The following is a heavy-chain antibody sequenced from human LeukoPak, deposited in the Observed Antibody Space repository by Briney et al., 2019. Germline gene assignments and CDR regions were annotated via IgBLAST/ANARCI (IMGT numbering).Heavy chain of an antibody. V-gene: IGHV4-34*01. CDR1: IESFSGYY. D-gene: IGHD3-22*01. CDR3: ARGQGVTLIKVGKNWFDP. Sequence: SETLSLTCAVYIESFSGYYWNWIRQTPGKGLEWIGEISDSGTTNINPSLRRRVSLSVDTSIHQFSLDMRSMTAADTGVYYCARGQGVTLIKVGKNWFDPWSQGTPVIVS. CDR2: ISDSGTT. J-gene: IGHJ5*02.